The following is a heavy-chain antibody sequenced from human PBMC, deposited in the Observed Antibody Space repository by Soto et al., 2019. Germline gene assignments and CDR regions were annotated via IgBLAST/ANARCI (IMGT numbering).Heavy chain of an antibody. J-gene: IGHJ4*02. CDR2: IYYSGST. CDR3: ARADEFSDRFDY. Sequence: QVQLQESGPGLVKPSQTLSLTCTVSGGSISSGDFYWSWIRQPPGKGLELIGNIYYSGSTYYNPSLRSRAIMSVDTSQNQFSLKLSSLTAADTAVYFCARADEFSDRFDYWGQGALVTVSS. V-gene: IGHV4-30-4*01. CDR1: GGSISSGDFY. D-gene: IGHD2-21*02.